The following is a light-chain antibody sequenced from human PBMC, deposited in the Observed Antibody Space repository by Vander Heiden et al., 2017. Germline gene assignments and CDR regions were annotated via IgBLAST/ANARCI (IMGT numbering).Light chain of an antibody. CDR2: ASS. CDR3: QQTYSTPRA. Sequence: DIQMTQSPSTLSASVGDRITIPLRPSQTISRYLNWYQQKPGKPPKLVIYASSSLQSGVPSRFSGSGSGTDFTLTISSLQPEDFATYYCQQTYSTPRAFGQGTKVDIK. V-gene: IGKV1-39*01. CDR1: QTISRY. J-gene: IGKJ1*01.